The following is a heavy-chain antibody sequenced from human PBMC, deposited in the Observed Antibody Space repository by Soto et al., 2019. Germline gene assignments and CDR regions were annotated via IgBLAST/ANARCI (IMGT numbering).Heavy chain of an antibody. D-gene: IGHD6-19*01. J-gene: IGHJ4*02. CDR1: GGSIISYY. Sequence: PXEXLSLTCTVSGGSIISYYWSWIRQPPGKGLERIGYIYYSGSTNYNPSLKSRVTISVDTSKNQFSLKLSSVTAADTAVYYCARTSQKKQWLVQRFDYFDYWGQGTLVTVSS. CDR3: ARTSQKKQWLVQRFDYFDY. CDR2: IYYSGST. V-gene: IGHV4-59*08.